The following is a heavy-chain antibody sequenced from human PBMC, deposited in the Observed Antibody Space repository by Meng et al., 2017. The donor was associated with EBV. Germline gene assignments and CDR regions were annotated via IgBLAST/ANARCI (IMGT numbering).Heavy chain of an antibody. J-gene: IGHJ4*02. V-gene: IGHV1-18*01. D-gene: IGHD3-10*01. CDR1: GYTLTSYD. CDR2: FIAYNVKT. CDR3: LRMVVYFDY. Sequence: QVVLVEPCGEEMKPEVSVTDPCKSSGYTLTSYDIISVWHAPVEGLDWMGRFIAYNVKTSYEPQMLARLFMTTVRNPTTTDLMLRRLRSTETAVYYFLRMVVYFDYWGQGTLVTVSS.